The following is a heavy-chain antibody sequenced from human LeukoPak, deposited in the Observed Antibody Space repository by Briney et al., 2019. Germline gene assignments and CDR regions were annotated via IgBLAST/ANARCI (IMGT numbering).Heavy chain of an antibody. Sequence: PGGSLRLSCAASRFTINSNYISWVRQAPGKGLEWVSVIYSGGSTYYADSVKGRFTISRDNSKNTVYLQMSSLRAEDAAVYYCARDSIAVVGLDYWGQGTLVTVSS. J-gene: IGHJ4*02. CDR1: RFTINSNY. D-gene: IGHD6-19*01. CDR3: ARDSIAVVGLDY. CDR2: IYSGGST. V-gene: IGHV3-66*01.